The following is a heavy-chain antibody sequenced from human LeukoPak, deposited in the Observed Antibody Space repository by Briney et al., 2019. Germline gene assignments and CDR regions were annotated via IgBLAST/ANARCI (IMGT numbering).Heavy chain of an antibody. V-gene: IGHV3-53*05. CDR1: GFTVSSNY. CDR3: AREGPYSGSYNY. D-gene: IGHD1-26*01. CDR2: IYSGGST. Sequence: PGGSLRLSCAASGFTVSSNYMSWVRQAPGKGLEWVSVIYSGGSTYYADSVKGRFTISRDNSKNTLYLQMGSLRAEDMAVYYCAREGPYSGSYNYWGQGTLVTVSS. J-gene: IGHJ4*02.